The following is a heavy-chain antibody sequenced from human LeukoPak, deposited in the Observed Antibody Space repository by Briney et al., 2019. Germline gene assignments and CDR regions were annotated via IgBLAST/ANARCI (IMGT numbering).Heavy chain of an antibody. CDR2: ISSGSSYI. V-gene: IGHV3-21*01. Sequence: GGSLRLSCAASGFTFSSYSIDWVRQAPGKGLEWVSSISSGSSYIYYADSVKGRFTISRDNAKNSLYLQMNSLRAEDTAVYYCARVSSSSWFVDYWGQGTLVTVSS. CDR3: ARVSSSSWFVDY. J-gene: IGHJ4*02. CDR1: GFTFSSYS. D-gene: IGHD6-13*01.